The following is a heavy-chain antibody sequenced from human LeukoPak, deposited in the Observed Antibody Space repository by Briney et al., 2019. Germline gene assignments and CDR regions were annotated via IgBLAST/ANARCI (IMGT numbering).Heavy chain of an antibody. V-gene: IGHV4-38-2*01. Sequence: SETLSLTCAVSGYSISSGYYWGWIRQPPGKGLEWIGSIYHSGSTYYNPSLKSRVTISVDTSKNQFSLKLSSVTAADTAVYYCARGLGYCSSTGCYVGIFDYWGQGTLVTVSS. CDR3: ARGLGYCSSTGCYVGIFDY. D-gene: IGHD2-2*01. CDR2: IYHSGST. J-gene: IGHJ4*02. CDR1: GYSISSGYY.